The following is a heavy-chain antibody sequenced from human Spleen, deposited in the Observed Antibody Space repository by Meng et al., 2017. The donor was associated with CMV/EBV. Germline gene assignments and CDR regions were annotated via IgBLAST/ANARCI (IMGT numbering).Heavy chain of an antibody. CDR3: AKDSDTAPSG. CDR1: GFTFSSYG. D-gene: IGHD5-18*01. Sequence: LSLTCAASGFTFSSYGMHWVRQAPGKGLEWVAVIWYDGSNKYYADSVKGRFTISRDNSKNSLYLQMNSLRAEDTAVYYCAKDSDTAPSGWGQGTLVTVSS. V-gene: IGHV3-33*06. J-gene: IGHJ4*02. CDR2: IWYDGSNK.